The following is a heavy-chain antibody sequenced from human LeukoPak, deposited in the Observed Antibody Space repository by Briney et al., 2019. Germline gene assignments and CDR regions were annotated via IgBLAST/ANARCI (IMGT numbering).Heavy chain of an antibody. CDR1: GGSISSGGYS. CDR3: ARDGYNYGFDY. D-gene: IGHD5-24*01. V-gene: IGHV4-30-2*01. J-gene: IGHJ4*02. Sequence: PSETLSLTCAVSGGSISSGGYSWSWIRQPPGKGLEWIGYIYHSGSTYYNPSLKSRVTISVDRSKNQFSLKLSSVTAADTAVYYCARDGYNYGFDYWGQGTLVTVSS. CDR2: IYHSGST.